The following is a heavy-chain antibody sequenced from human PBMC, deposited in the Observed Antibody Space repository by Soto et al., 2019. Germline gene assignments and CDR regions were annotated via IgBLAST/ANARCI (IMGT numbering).Heavy chain of an antibody. D-gene: IGHD1-1*01. Sequence: ALTSTLSGESMSIAVDAVTLKKQHPGKGLEWIGYIYYSGSTYYNPSLKSRVTLSVDTSKNQFSLKLSSVTAADSAVYYFASPARGSHSYNFSIMEVWVQGSTVTVS. V-gene: IGHV4-31*03. CDR1: GESMSIAVDA. CDR3: ASPARGSHSYNFSIMEV. J-gene: IGHJ6*02. CDR2: IYYSGST.